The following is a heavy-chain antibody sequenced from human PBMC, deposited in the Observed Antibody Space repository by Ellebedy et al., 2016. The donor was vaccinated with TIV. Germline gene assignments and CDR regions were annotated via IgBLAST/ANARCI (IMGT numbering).Heavy chain of an antibody. CDR3: ARACFGGMYDPFDY. D-gene: IGHD1-26*01. CDR1: GFAFNNSG. CDR2: IRYDGSIK. J-gene: IGHJ4*02. Sequence: PGGSLRLSCAASGFAFNNSGMHWVRQAPGKGLEWVAFIRYDGSIKWYIDSVKGRFTISRDNSKYTLDLQMNSLGADDTAVYYCARACFGGMYDPFDYWGQGTLVTVSS. V-gene: IGHV3-30*02.